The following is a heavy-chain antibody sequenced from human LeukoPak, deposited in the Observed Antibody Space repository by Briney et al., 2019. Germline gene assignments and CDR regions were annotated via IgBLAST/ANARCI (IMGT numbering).Heavy chain of an antibody. V-gene: IGHV3-9*01. D-gene: IGHD6-13*01. CDR2: ISWNSGSI. J-gene: IGHJ3*02. Sequence: GRSLTLPCSPSGFPYDDYAMHWLRQALGKGLEWVSGISWNSGSIGYAFSVHGRFTISRDNAKNSLYLPMNRLRAEDTDLYYCAKDIEQLNAFDIWGQGTMVTVSS. CDR1: GFPYDDYA. CDR3: AKDIEQLNAFDI.